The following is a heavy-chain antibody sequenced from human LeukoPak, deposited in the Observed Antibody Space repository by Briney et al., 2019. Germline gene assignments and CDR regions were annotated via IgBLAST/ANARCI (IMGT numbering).Heavy chain of an antibody. CDR1: GGSISSGGYY. CDR3: ARHGYYDYVWGSYLRDAFDI. CDR2: IYYSGST. V-gene: IGHV4-31*03. Sequence: SETLSLTCTVSGGSISSGGYYWSWIRQHPGKSLEWIGYIYYSGSTYYNPSLKSRVTISVDTSKNQFSLKLNSVTAADTAVYYCARHGYYDYVWGSYLRDAFDIWGQGTMVTVSS. D-gene: IGHD3-16*02. J-gene: IGHJ3*02.